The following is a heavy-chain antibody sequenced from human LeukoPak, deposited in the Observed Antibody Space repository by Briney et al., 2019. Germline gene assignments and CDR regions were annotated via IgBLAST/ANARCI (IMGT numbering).Heavy chain of an antibody. CDR2: VYDTGDT. Sequence: KTSETLSLTCTVSGTSITITYWSWIRQPPGRGLESVGYVYDTGDTNYNPSLKSRVTMSLDTSKNQFSLTLTSVTAADTAIYYCARRATSGNYQMLHFDSWGQGILVTVSS. CDR3: ARRATSGNYQMLHFDS. CDR1: GTSITITY. J-gene: IGHJ4*01. V-gene: IGHV4-59*08. D-gene: IGHD2-2*01.